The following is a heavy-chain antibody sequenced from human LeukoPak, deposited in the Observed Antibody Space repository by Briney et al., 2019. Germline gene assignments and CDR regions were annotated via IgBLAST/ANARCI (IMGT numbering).Heavy chain of an antibody. CDR3: ARDGTNCGGDCYLDY. CDR1: GFTFRSYS. D-gene: IGHD2-21*02. CDR2: ISSISSYI. V-gene: IGHV3-21*01. J-gene: IGHJ4*02. Sequence: GASLRLSCAASGFTFRSYSMNSARQAPGKGLEWVSSISSISSYIYYADSVKGRFTISRDNPKNSLYLQMHRLSADDTAVYYCARDGTNCGGDCYLDYWGQGTLVTVSS.